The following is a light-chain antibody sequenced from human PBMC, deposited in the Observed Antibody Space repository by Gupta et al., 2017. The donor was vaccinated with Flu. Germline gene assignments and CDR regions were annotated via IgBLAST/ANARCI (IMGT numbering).Light chain of an antibody. CDR2: GNY. Sequence: GNYNRPSGVPDRFSGSKSDTSATLAITGLQPEYVADYYCQSYDRSLSGYVFGAGTKVSVL. CDR3: QSYDRSLSGYV. V-gene: IGLV1-40*01. J-gene: IGLJ1*01.